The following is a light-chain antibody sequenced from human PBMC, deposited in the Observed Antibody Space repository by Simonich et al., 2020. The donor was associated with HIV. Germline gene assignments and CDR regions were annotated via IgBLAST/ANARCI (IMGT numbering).Light chain of an antibody. CDR2: GAS. CDR1: QSGSTN. CDR3: QQYNNWPLTWT. J-gene: IGKJ1*01. V-gene: IGKV3-15*01. Sequence: EIVMPQSPATLSVSPGERATLSCRASQSGSTNLAWYQQKPGQAPRLLIYGASTRALGMAAGFSGSGSGTEFTLTISSLQSEDFAVYYCQQYNNWPLTWTFGQGTKVEIK.